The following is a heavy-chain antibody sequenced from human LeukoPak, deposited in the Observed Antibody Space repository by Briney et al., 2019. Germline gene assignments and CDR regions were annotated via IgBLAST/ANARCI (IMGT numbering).Heavy chain of an antibody. Sequence: PSETLSLTCTVSGGSISSYYCSWIRQPPGKGHEWIAYIYYTGSTTYNPSLKSRVTISVDTSKNQFSLNLSSLTAADTAVYYCATIAVAGDWFDPWGLGTLATVSS. CDR3: ATIAVAGDWFDP. V-gene: IGHV4-59*01. CDR2: IYYTGST. J-gene: IGHJ5*02. D-gene: IGHD6-19*01. CDR1: GGSISSYY.